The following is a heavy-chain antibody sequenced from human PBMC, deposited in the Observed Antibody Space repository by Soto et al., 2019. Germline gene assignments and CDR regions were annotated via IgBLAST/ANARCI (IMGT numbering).Heavy chain of an antibody. CDR3: ARGGELGHYYYYYGMDV. Sequence: ASVKVSCKASGYTFTSYGISWVRQAPGQGLEWMGWISAYNGNTNYAQKLQGRVTMTTDTSTSTAYMELRSLRSDDTAVYYCARGGELGHYYYYYGMDVWGQGTTVTVSS. V-gene: IGHV1-18*01. CDR2: ISAYNGNT. J-gene: IGHJ6*02. CDR1: GYTFTSYG. D-gene: IGHD1-26*01.